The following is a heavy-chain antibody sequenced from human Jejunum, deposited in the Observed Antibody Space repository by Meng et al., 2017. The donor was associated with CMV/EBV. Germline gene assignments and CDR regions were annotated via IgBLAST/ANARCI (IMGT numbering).Heavy chain of an antibody. CDR2: INHSGIA. Sequence: LTCSVYGGSLSCSAYYWSWIRQPPGKGLEWIGEINHSGIANYIPSLKSRVTMSMDTSKNQFSLKLRSVTAADTAIYFCARMPSNTIDYWGQGSLVTVSS. J-gene: IGHJ4*02. CDR1: GGSLSCSAYY. D-gene: IGHD2-2*01. CDR3: ARMPSNTIDY. V-gene: IGHV4-34*01.